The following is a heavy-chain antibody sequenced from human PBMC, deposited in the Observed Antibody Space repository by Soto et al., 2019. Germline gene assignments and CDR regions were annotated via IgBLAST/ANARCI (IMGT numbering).Heavy chain of an antibody. CDR2: IMPAFSTS. CDR3: ARDEGWLHRASYYYNMDV. Sequence: GAAVKVSCKASGGTFRNNGIRWVRKAPGQGLEWMGGIMPAFSTSNYAQKFEGRVTITADESSTTVYMELSSLTSEDTAVYYCARDEGWLHRASYYYNMDVWGQGTTVTVSS. CDR1: GGTFRNNG. J-gene: IGHJ6*01. V-gene: IGHV1-69*13. D-gene: IGHD3-10*01.